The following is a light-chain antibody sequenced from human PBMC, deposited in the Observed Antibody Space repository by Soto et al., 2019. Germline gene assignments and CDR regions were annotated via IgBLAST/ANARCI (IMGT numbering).Light chain of an antibody. J-gene: IGKJ2*01. CDR1: QSVGSSH. CDR3: QQYDSSPLYT. CDR2: GAS. V-gene: IGKV3-20*01. Sequence: DIVLTQSPGTLSLSPGERATLSCRASQSVGSSHLAWYQQKPGQAPRLVIYGASNRATGIPARFSGSGSGTDFTLTISRLEPEDFAVYYCQQYDSSPLYTFGQGTQLEIK.